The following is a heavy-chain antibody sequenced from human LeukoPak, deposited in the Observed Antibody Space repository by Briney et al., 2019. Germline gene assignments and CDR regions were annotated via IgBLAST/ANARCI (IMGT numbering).Heavy chain of an antibody. CDR3: ARDLATTVVTPLAFDI. CDR1: GFTFSSYS. CDR2: ISSSSSYI. D-gene: IGHD4-23*01. V-gene: IGHV3-21*01. Sequence: GGSLRLSCAASGFTFSSYSMNWVRQAPGKGLEWVSSISSSSSYIYYADSVKGRFTISRDNAKNSLYLQMNSLRAEDTAVNYCARDLATTVVTPLAFDIWGQGTMVTVSS. J-gene: IGHJ3*02.